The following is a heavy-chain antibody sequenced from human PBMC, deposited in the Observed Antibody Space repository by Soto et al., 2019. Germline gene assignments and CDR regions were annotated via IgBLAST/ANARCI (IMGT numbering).Heavy chain of an antibody. V-gene: IGHV1-46*02. J-gene: IGHJ4*02. D-gene: IGHD3-16*01. Sequence: QVQLVQSGAQERKPGASVQVSCKASGNAFNSSFLHWVRQAPGQGLEWMGVINPTGNSTACAQKFKGRVTMTRDTSTNTVYMQLTSLRCEDTAIYYCATDHVGDDYVPRVMSGIDVWGQGTLVAVSS. CDR1: GNAFNSSF. CDR3: ATDHVGDDYVPRVMSGIDV. CDR2: INPTGNST.